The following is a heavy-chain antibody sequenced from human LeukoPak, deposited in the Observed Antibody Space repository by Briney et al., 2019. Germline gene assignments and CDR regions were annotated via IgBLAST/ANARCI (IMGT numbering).Heavy chain of an antibody. V-gene: IGHV7-4-1*02. Sequence: GASVKVSCKASGYTFTTYPMNWVRQAPGQGLEWMGWISTNTGNPTYAQGFTRRFVFSLDTSVSTAWLHISGLKAEDTAVYYCARDPYTSSNSYRGRANNWFDPWGQGTLVTVSS. J-gene: IGHJ5*02. D-gene: IGHD6-13*01. CDR3: ARDPYTSSNSYRGRANNWFDP. CDR1: GYTFTTYP. CDR2: ISTNTGNP.